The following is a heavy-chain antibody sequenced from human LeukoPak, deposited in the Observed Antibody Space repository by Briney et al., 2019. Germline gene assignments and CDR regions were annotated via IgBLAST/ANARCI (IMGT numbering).Heavy chain of an antibody. CDR1: GYTFTSYD. J-gene: IGHJ4*02. Sequence: ASVKVSCKASGYTFTSYDINWVRQATGQGLEWMGWTNPNSGNTGYAQKFQGRVTMTRNTSISTAYMELSSLRSEDTAVYYCARGRDCSSTSCYAYDYWGQGTLVTVSS. CDR3: ARGRDCSSTSCYAYDY. CDR2: TNPNSGNT. V-gene: IGHV1-8*01. D-gene: IGHD2-2*01.